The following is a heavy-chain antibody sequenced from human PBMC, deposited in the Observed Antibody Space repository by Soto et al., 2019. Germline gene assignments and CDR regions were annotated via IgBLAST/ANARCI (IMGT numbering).Heavy chain of an antibody. Sequence: QVQLVESEGGVVQPGRSLRLSCAASGFTFSTYGMHWVRQAPGKGLEWVAVISYDGSNKYYGDSVKGRFTISRDNSKNTLYLQMNSLRAEDTAVYYCAKVAVAGVDYWGQGTLVTVSS. J-gene: IGHJ4*02. CDR1: GFTFSTYG. V-gene: IGHV3-30*18. CDR3: AKVAVAGVDY. CDR2: ISYDGSNK. D-gene: IGHD6-19*01.